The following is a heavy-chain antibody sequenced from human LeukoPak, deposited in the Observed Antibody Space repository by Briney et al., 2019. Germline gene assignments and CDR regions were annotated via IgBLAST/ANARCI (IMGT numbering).Heavy chain of an antibody. CDR1: GGSISSSY. V-gene: IGHV4-59*08. CDR3: ARQGPLTTAVTTRTNPFDY. CDR2: IYYSGST. J-gene: IGHJ4*02. Sequence: SETLSLTCTVPGGSISSSYWGWIRQPPGKGLEWIGYIYYSGSTNSNPSLKSRVTISVDTSKNYFSLKLNSVTAADTAVYYCARQGPLTTAVTTRTNPFDYWGQGTLVTVSS. D-gene: IGHD4-11*01.